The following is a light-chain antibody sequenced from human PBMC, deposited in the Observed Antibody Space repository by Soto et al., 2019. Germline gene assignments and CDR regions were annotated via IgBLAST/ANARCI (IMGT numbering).Light chain of an antibody. J-gene: IGKJ4*01. CDR2: GAS. CDR3: QQRSNWPLVT. CDR1: QSVSIN. Sequence: EIVMTQSPATLSVSPGERATLSCRASQSVSINLAWYQQKPGQAPRLLIYGASTRATGIPARFSGSGSGTEFTLTISSLQSEDFAVYYCQQRSNWPLVTFGGGTKVDIK. V-gene: IGKV3-15*01.